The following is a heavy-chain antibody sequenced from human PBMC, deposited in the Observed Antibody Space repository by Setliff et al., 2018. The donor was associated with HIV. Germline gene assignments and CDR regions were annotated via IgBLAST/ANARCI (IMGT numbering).Heavy chain of an antibody. D-gene: IGHD6-19*01. Sequence: SETLSLTCAVSGGPLNSRNWWSWVRQPPGKGLEWIGEVFRSGSANSNASLRSRVMISVDTSKNQFSLKLSAVTAADTAVYYCARPRRVRSRAWYWFDIWGQGTLVTVSS. CDR1: GGPLNSRNW. CDR2: VFRSGSA. V-gene: IGHV4-4*02. CDR3: ARPRRVRSRAWYWFDI. J-gene: IGHJ5*02.